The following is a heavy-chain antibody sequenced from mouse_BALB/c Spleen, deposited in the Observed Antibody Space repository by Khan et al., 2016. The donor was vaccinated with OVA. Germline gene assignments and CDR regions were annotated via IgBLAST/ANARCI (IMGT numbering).Heavy chain of an antibody. Sequence: QVQLKESGAELAKPGASVKMSCKASGYTFTSYWMHWVKQRPGQGLEWIGYINPSTGYTEYNQKFKDKATLTADKSSSTAYMQLSSLTSEDSAVYYCANHGSSSAWFTYWRQGTLVTVSA. CDR1: GYTFTSYW. CDR3: ANHGSSSAWFTY. J-gene: IGHJ3*01. CDR2: INPSTGYT. D-gene: IGHD1-1*01. V-gene: IGHV1-7*01.